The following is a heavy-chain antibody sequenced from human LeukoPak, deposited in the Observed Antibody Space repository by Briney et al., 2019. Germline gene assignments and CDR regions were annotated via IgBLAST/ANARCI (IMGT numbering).Heavy chain of an antibody. V-gene: IGHV3-20*04. Sequence: GGSLRLSCAASGFTFDDYGMSWVRQAPGKGLEWVSGINWNGGSTGYADSVKGRFTISRNNAKNSLYLQMNSLRTEDTALYYCAKSYYDSSGYLYFQHWGQGTLVTVSS. CDR3: AKSYYDSSGYLYFQH. CDR1: GFTFDDYG. D-gene: IGHD3-22*01. J-gene: IGHJ1*01. CDR2: INWNGGST.